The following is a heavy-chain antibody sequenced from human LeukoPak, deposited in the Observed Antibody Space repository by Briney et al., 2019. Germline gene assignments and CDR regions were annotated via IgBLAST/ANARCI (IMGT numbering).Heavy chain of an antibody. Sequence: NAGGSLRLSCAASGFTFSDYYMAWIRQAPGKGLEWVSYISTSSSTIYYADSAKGRFTISRDNAKHSLYLQMNSLRAEDTAVYYCARRGRDGAFDYWGQGTLVTVSS. V-gene: IGHV3-11*01. J-gene: IGHJ4*02. D-gene: IGHD4/OR15-4a*01. CDR2: ISTSSSTI. CDR1: GFTFSDYY. CDR3: ARRGRDGAFDY.